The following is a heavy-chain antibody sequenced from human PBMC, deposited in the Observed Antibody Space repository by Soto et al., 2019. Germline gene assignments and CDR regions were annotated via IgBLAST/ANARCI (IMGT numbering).Heavy chain of an antibody. J-gene: IGHJ5*02. V-gene: IGHV1-18*01. CDR1: GYTFTSYG. CDR3: ARDLSVDYGDYANWFDP. D-gene: IGHD4-17*01. CDR2: ISAYNGNT. Sequence: ASVKVYCKASGYTFTSYGISWVRQAPGQGLEWMGWISAYNGNTNYAQKLQGRVTMTTDTSTSTAYMELRGLRSDDTAVYYCARDLSVDYGDYANWFDPWGQGTLVTVSS.